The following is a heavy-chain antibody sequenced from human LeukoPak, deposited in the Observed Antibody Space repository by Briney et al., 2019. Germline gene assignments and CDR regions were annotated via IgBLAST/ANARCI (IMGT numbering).Heavy chain of an antibody. J-gene: IGHJ4*02. CDR2: ISYDGSNK. CDR1: GFTFSSYA. V-gene: IGHV3-30*04. Sequence: GGSLRLSCAASGFTFSSYAMHWVRQAPGKGLEWVAVISYDGSNKYYADSVKGRFTISRDNSKNTLYLQMNSLRAEDTAVYYCASGEWLQHFDYWGQGTLVTVSS. D-gene: IGHD5-24*01. CDR3: ASGEWLQHFDY.